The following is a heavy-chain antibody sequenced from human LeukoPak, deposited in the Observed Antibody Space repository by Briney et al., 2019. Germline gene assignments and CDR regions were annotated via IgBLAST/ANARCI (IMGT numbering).Heavy chain of an antibody. V-gene: IGHV3-21*01. D-gene: IGHD3-10*01. J-gene: IGHJ4*02. CDR2: ISASSAYM. CDR1: GFTFSSYG. CDR3: ARDFSETLGV. Sequence: GGSLRLSCAASGFTFSSYGMHWVRRAPGKGLEWVSSISASSAYMYYAAPVKGRHTISRDNAKNSLYLQMNSLRAEDTAVYYCARDFSETLGVWGQGTLVTVSS.